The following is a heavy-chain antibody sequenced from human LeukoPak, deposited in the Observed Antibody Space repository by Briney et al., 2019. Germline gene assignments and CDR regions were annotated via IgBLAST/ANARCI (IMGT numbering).Heavy chain of an antibody. D-gene: IGHD2-15*01. V-gene: IGHV3-23*01. CDR1: GFSFSTYS. J-gene: IGHJ4*02. CDR2: ISASGGDT. CDR3: AKVSRYCSGGSCYYHPFDY. Sequence: PGGSLRLSCAASGFSFSTYSFSWVRQAPGKGLEWVSGISASGGDTFYADSVKGRFTISRDNSKNTLSLQMNSLRVEDTAIYYCAKVSRYCSGGSCYYHPFDYWGQGTLVTVSS.